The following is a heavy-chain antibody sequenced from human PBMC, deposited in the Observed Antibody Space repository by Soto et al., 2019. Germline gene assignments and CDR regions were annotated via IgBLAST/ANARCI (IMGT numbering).Heavy chain of an antibody. CDR3: ARVGSSSTRNYYYYMDV. CDR2: INHSGST. V-gene: IGHV4-34*01. Sequence: SETLSLTCAVYGRSFSGYYWSWIRQPPGKGLEWIGEINHSGSTNYNPSLKSRVTISVDTSKNQFSLKLSSVTAADTAVYYCARVGSSSTRNYYYYMDVWGKGTTVTVSS. J-gene: IGHJ6*03. CDR1: GRSFSGYY. D-gene: IGHD6-6*01.